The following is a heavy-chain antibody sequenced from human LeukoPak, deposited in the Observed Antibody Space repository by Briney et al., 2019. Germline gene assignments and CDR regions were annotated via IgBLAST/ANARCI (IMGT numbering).Heavy chain of an antibody. CDR1: GYTLTELS. Sequence: GASVKVSCKVSGYTLTELSMHWVRQAPGKGLEWMGGFDPEDGETIYAQKFQGRVTMTEDTSTDTAYMELSSLRSEDTAVYYCATVPAYPQLREGWFGPWGQGTLVTVSS. J-gene: IGHJ5*02. V-gene: IGHV1-24*01. CDR3: ATVPAYPQLREGWFGP. CDR2: FDPEDGET.